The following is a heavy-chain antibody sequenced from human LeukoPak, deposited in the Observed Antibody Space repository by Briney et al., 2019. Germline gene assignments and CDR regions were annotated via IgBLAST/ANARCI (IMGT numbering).Heavy chain of an antibody. Sequence: GGSLRLSCAASGFTFSSYALSWVRQAPGKGLEWVSAIGGSGGSTYYADSVKGRFTISRDKSKNTLYLQMNSLRAEDTAVFYCAKALDYYDVSGYFDCWGQGTLVTVSS. CDR1: GFTFSSYA. J-gene: IGHJ4*02. D-gene: IGHD3-22*01. V-gene: IGHV3-23*01. CDR2: IGGSGGST. CDR3: AKALDYYDVSGYFDC.